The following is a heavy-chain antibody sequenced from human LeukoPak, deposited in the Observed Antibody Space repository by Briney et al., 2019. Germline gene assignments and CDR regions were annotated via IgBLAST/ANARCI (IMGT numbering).Heavy chain of an antibody. J-gene: IGHJ1*01. CDR1: GFTFSNYE. Sequence: GGSLRLSCAGSGFTFSNYEMNWVRQAPGKGRAWVSYIGSRGATTHYADSVRGRFTSSRDNAKKSLYLQMNNLRAEDTAVYYCARAPYYYDSSGYFQYWGQGTLVTVSS. V-gene: IGHV3-48*03. CDR2: IGSRGATT. CDR3: ARAPYYYDSSGYFQY. D-gene: IGHD3-22*01.